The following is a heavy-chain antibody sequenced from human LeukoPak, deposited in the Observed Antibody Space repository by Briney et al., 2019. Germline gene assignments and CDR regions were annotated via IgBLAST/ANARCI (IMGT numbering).Heavy chain of an antibody. Sequence: PRGSLRLSRAVPGVIFSSYGMSWVRQAPGKGLGWVSVSGSGGSTYYADSVKGRFTISRDNSKNTLYLQMNSLRAEDTAVYYCAKGDYSGSYYFDYWGQGTLVTVSS. CDR2: SGSGGST. V-gene: IGHV3-23*01. CDR1: GVIFSSYG. J-gene: IGHJ4*02. CDR3: AKGDYSGSYYFDY. D-gene: IGHD1-26*01.